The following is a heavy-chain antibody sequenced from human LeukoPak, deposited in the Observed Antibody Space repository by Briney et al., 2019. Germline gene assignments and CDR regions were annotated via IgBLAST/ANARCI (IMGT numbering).Heavy chain of an antibody. Sequence: ASVKVSCKASGYTFTNDAISWVRQAPGQGLEWMGGIIPIFGTANYAQKFQGRVTITADESTSTAYMELSSLRSEDTAVYYCATEGEGTTKVPVVYWGQGTLVTVSS. CDR2: IIPIFGTA. J-gene: IGHJ4*02. D-gene: IGHD1-7*01. CDR3: ATEGEGTTKVPVVY. V-gene: IGHV1-69*13. CDR1: GYTFTNDA.